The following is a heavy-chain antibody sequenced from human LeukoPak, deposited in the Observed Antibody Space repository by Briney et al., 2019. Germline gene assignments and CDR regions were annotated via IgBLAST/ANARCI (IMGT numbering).Heavy chain of an antibody. D-gene: IGHD6-19*01. CDR2: IWYDGSSK. V-gene: IGHV3-33*01. Sequence: PGGSLRLSCAASGFTFSSYGMHWVRQAPGKGLEWVAVIWYDGSSKYYADSVKGRFTVSRDNSKNTLYLQMNSLRAEDTAVYYCARDGSGWLAYFDYWGQGTLVTVSS. J-gene: IGHJ4*02. CDR3: ARDGSGWLAYFDY. CDR1: GFTFSSYG.